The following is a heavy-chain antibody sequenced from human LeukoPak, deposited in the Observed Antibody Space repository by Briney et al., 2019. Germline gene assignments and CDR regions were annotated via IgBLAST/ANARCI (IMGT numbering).Heavy chain of an antibody. D-gene: IGHD6-13*01. CDR3: ARETYSSSWYVRRSNWFDP. Sequence: ASVKVSCKASGYTFTTYSISWVRQAPGQGLEWMGWISPYNGKTNYEQKVQGRVTMTTDTSTTTAYMELRSLRSDDTAVYYCARETYSSSWYVRRSNWFDPWGQGTLVTVSS. CDR2: ISPYNGKT. V-gene: IGHV1-18*04. CDR1: GYTFTTYS. J-gene: IGHJ5*02.